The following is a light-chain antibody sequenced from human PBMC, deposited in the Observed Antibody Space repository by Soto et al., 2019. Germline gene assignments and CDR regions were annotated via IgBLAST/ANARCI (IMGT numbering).Light chain of an antibody. CDR2: CAS. Sequence: DIVMTQSPDSLAVPLGERATIDCKSSQSLLYSPNNKNCLAWYRQKPGQTPKLLIYCASTRQSGVPDRFSRSGSRTDSALTISSLQAEDVAVYYWQEYDSPPQTFGQGTKVEIK. J-gene: IGKJ1*01. CDR3: QEYDSPPQT. V-gene: IGKV4-1*01. CDR1: QSLLYSPNNKNC.